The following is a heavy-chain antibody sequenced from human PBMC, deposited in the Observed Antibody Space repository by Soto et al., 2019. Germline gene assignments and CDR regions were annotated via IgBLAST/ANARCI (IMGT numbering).Heavy chain of an antibody. Sequence: WGALLVSCTAYGFIFSIYWMSWVRQAPGKGLEWVANIKRDGSETYYLDSVKGRFTISRDNAKNSLYLQMNSLRAEDTALYYCARDPSPWDFGMDVWGQGTPVTVSS. CDR2: IKRDGSET. CDR1: GFIFSIYW. J-gene: IGHJ6*01. V-gene: IGHV3-7*03. CDR3: ARDPSPWDFGMDV. D-gene: IGHD1-26*01.